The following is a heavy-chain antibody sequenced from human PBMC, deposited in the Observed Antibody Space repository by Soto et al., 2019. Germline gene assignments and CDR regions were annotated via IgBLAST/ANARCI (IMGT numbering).Heavy chain of an antibody. Sequence: QVQLVPSGAEVKKPGSSVKVSCKASGGTFSSYAISWVRQAPGQGLEWMGGIIPIFGTANYAQKFQGRVTITADESTSTAYMELSSLRSEDTAVYYCATISTYYYDSSGYFFDYWGQGTLVTVSS. CDR2: IIPIFGTA. CDR3: ATISTYYYDSSGYFFDY. V-gene: IGHV1-69*01. CDR1: GGTFSSYA. J-gene: IGHJ4*02. D-gene: IGHD3-22*01.